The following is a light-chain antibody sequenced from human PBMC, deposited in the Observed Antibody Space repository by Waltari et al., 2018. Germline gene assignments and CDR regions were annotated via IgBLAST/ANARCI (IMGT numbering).Light chain of an antibody. CDR1: SSDVGGYNS. CDR2: DVT. J-gene: IGLJ2*01. CDR3: SSYTGRSISVV. Sequence: QSALTQPASASGSPGPSLTISCTGPSSDVGGYNSVSWYQQHPGKAPKLMIYDVTSRPSGVSPRFSGSKSDNTASLTISGLQAEDEADYYCSSYTGRSISVVFGGGTKLTVL. V-gene: IGLV2-14*03.